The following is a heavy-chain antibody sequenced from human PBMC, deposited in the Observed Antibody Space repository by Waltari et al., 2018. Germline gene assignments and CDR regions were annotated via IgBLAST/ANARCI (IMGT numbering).Heavy chain of an antibody. CDR2: IYHSGST. CDR1: GYSISSGYY. D-gene: IGHD4-4*01. V-gene: IGHV4-38-2*01. J-gene: IGHJ4*02. Sequence: QVQLQESGPGLVKPSETLSLTCAVSGYSISSGYYWGWIRQPPGKGLEWIGSIYHSGSTYYNPALKSRVTISVDTSKNQFSLKLSSVTAADTAVYDCACADRLPYFDYWGQGTLVTVSS. CDR3: ACADRLPYFDY.